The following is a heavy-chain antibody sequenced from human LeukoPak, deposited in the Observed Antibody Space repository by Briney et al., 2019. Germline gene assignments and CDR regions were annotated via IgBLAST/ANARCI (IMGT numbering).Heavy chain of an antibody. CDR1: GYTFTSYG. D-gene: IGHD1-14*01. V-gene: IGHV1-2*02. CDR2: ISPNSGGT. Sequence: ASVKVSCKASGYTFTSYGISWVRQAPGQGLEWMGWISPNSGGTNYAQKFQGRVTMTRDTSISTAYMELSRLRSDDTAVYYCARPAVTTDAFDVWGQGTMVTVSS. CDR3: ARPAVTTDAFDV. J-gene: IGHJ3*01.